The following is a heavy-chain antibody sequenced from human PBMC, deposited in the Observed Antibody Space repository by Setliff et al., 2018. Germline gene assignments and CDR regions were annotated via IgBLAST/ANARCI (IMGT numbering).Heavy chain of an antibody. CDR2: INHSGST. Sequence: LSLTCAVSGYSMRSGYYWAWIRQPPGKGLEWIGEINHSGSTNYNPSLKSRVTISVDTSKNQFSLKLSSVTAADTAVYYCARGVYCSSTSCSPGLNWFDPWGQGTLVTVSS. CDR3: ARGVYCSSTSCSPGLNWFDP. CDR1: GYSMRSGYY. D-gene: IGHD2-2*01. V-gene: IGHV4-38-2*01. J-gene: IGHJ5*02.